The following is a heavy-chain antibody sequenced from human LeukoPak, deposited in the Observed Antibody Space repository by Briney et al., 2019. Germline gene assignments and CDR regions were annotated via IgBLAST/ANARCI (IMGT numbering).Heavy chain of an antibody. J-gene: IGHJ3*02. CDR2: IYASGTT. CDR1: GGSISSDSYY. V-gene: IGHV4-61*02. Sequence: SETLSLTCTVSGGSISSDSYYWSWIRQPAGKGLEWIGRIYASGTTDYNPSLKSRVTISVDTSKNQFSLKLSSVTAADTAVYYCTRSVYIWGQGAMVTVSS. D-gene: IGHD5/OR15-5a*01. CDR3: TRSVYI.